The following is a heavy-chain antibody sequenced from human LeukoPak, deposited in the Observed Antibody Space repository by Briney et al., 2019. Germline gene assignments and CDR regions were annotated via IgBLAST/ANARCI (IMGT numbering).Heavy chain of an antibody. CDR3: ASSDYGDPINRYYYYGMDV. J-gene: IGHJ6*02. D-gene: IGHD4-17*01. Sequence: PSETLSLTCTVSGGSISSGGYYWSWIRQHPGKGLEWIGYIYYSGSTYYNPSLKSRVTISVDTSKNQFSLKLSSVTAADTAVYYCASSDYGDPINRYYYYGMDVWGQGTTVTVSS. CDR2: IYYSGST. V-gene: IGHV4-31*03. CDR1: GGSISSGGYY.